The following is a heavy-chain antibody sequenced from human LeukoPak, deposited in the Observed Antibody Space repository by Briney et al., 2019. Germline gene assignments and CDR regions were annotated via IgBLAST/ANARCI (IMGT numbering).Heavy chain of an antibody. J-gene: IGHJ4*02. CDR1: GFTFSSYG. V-gene: IGHV3-30*18. CDR3: AKEKYRGYSYGSGDY. Sequence: PGRSLRLSCAASGFTFSSYGMHWVRQAPGKGLEWVAVISFDGRNKYFADSVKGRFTISRDNSKNTLYLQMNSLRAEGTAVYYCAKEKYRGYSYGSGDYWGQGTLVTVSS. CDR2: ISFDGRNK. D-gene: IGHD5-18*01.